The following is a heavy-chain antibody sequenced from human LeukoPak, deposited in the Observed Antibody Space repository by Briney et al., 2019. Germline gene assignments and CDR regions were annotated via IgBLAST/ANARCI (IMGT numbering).Heavy chain of an antibody. V-gene: IGHV3-30-3*01. CDR3: ARDQICAGGYIDY. D-gene: IGHD2-8*02. CDR2: ISYDGSSK. CDR1: GFTFSRYA. Sequence: PERSLRLSCSASGFTFSRYAMHWVRQAPGKGLEWVALISYDGSSKYYADSVKGRFTISRDNSKNTLYLQMNSLRTEDTGVYYCARDQICAGGYIDYWGQGTLVTVSS. J-gene: IGHJ4*02.